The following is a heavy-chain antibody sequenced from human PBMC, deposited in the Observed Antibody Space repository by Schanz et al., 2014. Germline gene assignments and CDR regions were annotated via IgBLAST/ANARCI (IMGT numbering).Heavy chain of an antibody. CDR3: ARDPSFSMVRGVIIDSYYYGMDV. D-gene: IGHD3-10*01. CDR1: GYTFTSYD. V-gene: IGHV1-8*01. J-gene: IGHJ6*02. Sequence: QVQLIQSGAEVKKPGASVKVSCTASGYTFTSYDINWVRQAPGQGLEWLGWMNPNSGNPGFAQKFQGRVTMTTDTSTSTSYMELTSLRFDDTAVFYCARDPSFSMVRGVIIDSYYYGMDVWGQGTTVTVSS. CDR2: MNPNSGNP.